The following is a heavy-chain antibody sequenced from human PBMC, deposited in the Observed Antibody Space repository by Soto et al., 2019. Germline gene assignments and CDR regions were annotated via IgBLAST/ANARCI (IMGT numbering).Heavy chain of an antibody. CDR3: AGSPIPAAMPECWFDP. CDR2: ISSNGGST. Sequence: GGSLRLSCAASGFTFSSYAMHWVRQAPGKGLEYVSAISSNGGSTYYANSVKGRFTISRDNSKNTLYLQMGSLRAEDMAVYYCAGSPIPAAMPECWFDPWGQGTLVTVSS. CDR1: GFTFSSYA. D-gene: IGHD2-2*01. V-gene: IGHV3-64*01. J-gene: IGHJ5*02.